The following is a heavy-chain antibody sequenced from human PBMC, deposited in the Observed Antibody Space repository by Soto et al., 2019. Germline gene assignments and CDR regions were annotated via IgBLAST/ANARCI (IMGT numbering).Heavy chain of an antibody. CDR3: ATGYSSSWYYFDH. D-gene: IGHD6-13*01. CDR2: IIPLSGTG. Sequence: QVQLVQSGAEVKKPGSSVKVSCKTSGGTFSSHAINWVRQAPGQGLEWVGGIIPLSGTGSYAQKLQGRITVYRDESTSTAYMELSSLRSDDTAVYYCATGYSSSWYYFDHWGQGTLVTVSS. V-gene: IGHV1-69*05. CDR1: GGTFSSHA. J-gene: IGHJ4*02.